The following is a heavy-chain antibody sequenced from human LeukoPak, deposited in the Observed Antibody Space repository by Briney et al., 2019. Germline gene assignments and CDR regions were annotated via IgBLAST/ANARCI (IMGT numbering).Heavy chain of an antibody. Sequence: SETLSLTCTVSGGSISTYYWNWIRQPPGKGLEWIGYIYYSGSTYYNPSLKSRVTISVDTSKNQFSLKLSSVTAADTAVYYCARVIVLRFLEWSPDAFDIWGQGTMVTVSS. CDR3: ARVIVLRFLEWSPDAFDI. J-gene: IGHJ3*02. D-gene: IGHD3-3*01. CDR1: GGSISTYY. CDR2: IYYSGST. V-gene: IGHV4-59*06.